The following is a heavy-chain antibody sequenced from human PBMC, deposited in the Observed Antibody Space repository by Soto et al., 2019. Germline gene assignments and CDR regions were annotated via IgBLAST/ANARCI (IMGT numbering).Heavy chain of an antibody. J-gene: IGHJ6*02. D-gene: IGHD3-22*01. CDR1: GGSISSGGYY. CDR2: IYYSGST. CDR3: ARDSLYYYDSSGYYYIPPYVLDF. Sequence: PSETLSLTCTVSGGSISSGGYYWSWIRQHPGKGLEWIGYIYYSGSTYYNPSLKSRVTISVDTSKNQFSLKLSSVTAADTAVYYCARDSLYYYDSSGYYYIPPYVLDFSGQGSSVTVSS. V-gene: IGHV4-31*03.